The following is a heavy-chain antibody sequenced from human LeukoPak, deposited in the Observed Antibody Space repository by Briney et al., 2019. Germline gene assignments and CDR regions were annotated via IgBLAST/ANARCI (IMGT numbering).Heavy chain of an antibody. CDR1: GYSFTSYW. V-gene: IGHV5-10-1*01. J-gene: IGHJ3*02. CDR3: ARSEYSSGWYWAFDI. Sequence: GESLKISCKGSGYSFTSYWISWVRQMPGKGLEWMGRIEPSDSYTNYSPSFQGHVTISADKSISTAYLQWSSLKASDTAMYYCARSEYSSGWYWAFDIWGQGTMVTVSS. D-gene: IGHD6-19*01. CDR2: IEPSDSYT.